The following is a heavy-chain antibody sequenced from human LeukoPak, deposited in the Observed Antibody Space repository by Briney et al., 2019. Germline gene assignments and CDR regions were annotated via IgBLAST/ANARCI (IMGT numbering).Heavy chain of an antibody. CDR2: IYTSGST. CDR3: VRQFDY. V-gene: IGHV4-61*02. CDR1: GASINSDDYY. J-gene: IGHJ4*02. Sequence: PSETLSLTCSVSGASINSDDYYWSWLRHPGGRGREWIGRIYTSGSTDYNPSLKTRVPISVDTSKTTFSLTVRSVTSAHRPVFHSVRQFDYWGQGTLVTVSS.